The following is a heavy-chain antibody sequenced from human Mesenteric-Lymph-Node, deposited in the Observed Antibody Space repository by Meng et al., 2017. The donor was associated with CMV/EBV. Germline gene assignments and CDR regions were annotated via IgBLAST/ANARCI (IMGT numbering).Heavy chain of an antibody. J-gene: IGHJ1*01. CDR2: IWYDGSNK. CDR3: AKDRSSSLVYFQH. CDR1: GFNFNVYA. D-gene: IGHD6-6*01. Sequence: GESLKISCAASGFNFNVYAMHWVRQAPGKGLEWVAVIWYDGSNKYYADSVKGRFTISRDNSKNTLYLQMNSLRAEDTAVYYCAKDRSSSLVYFQHWGQGTLVTVSS. V-gene: IGHV3-33*06.